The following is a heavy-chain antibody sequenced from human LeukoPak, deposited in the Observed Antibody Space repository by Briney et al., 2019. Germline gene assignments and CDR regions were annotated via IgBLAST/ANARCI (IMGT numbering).Heavy chain of an antibody. D-gene: IGHD1-26*01. CDR1: GGSISSSSYY. V-gene: IGHV4-39*07. CDR3: ASFSFGGGSYLAFDI. J-gene: IGHJ3*02. Sequence: KPSETLSLTCTVSGGSISSSSYYWGWIRQPPGKGLEWIGSIYYSGSTYYNPSLKSRVTISVDTSKNQFSLKLSSVTAADTAVYYCASFSFGGGSYLAFDIWGQGTMVTVSS. CDR2: IYYSGST.